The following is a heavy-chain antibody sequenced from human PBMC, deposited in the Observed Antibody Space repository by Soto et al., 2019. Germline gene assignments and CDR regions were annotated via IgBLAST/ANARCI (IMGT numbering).Heavy chain of an antibody. Sequence: EVQLVESGGGLVQPGGSLRLSCAASGFTFSSYWMHWVRQAPGKGLVWVSRINGDGGTTNYADSVKGRFTISRDKAKTTLFLQMNSLRVEDAAVYYCERVGGSSWHWGQGTLVTVSS. V-gene: IGHV3-74*01. CDR1: GFTFSSYW. CDR3: ERVGGSSWH. CDR2: INGDGGTT. J-gene: IGHJ4*02. D-gene: IGHD6-6*01.